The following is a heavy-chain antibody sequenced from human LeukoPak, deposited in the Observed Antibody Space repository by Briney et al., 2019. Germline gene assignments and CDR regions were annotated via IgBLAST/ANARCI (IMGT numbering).Heavy chain of an antibody. J-gene: IGHJ6*02. V-gene: IGHV3-21*01. CDR2: ISSSSSYI. CDR3: ARDLPYGSGSYHYYYGMDV. CDR1: GFTFSSYS. Sequence: GGSLRLSCAASGFTFSSYSMNWVRQAPGKGLEWVSSISSSSSYIYYADSVKGRFTISRDNAKNSLYLQMNSLRAEDTAVYHCARDLPYGSGSYHYYYGMDVWGQGTTVTVSS. D-gene: IGHD3-10*01.